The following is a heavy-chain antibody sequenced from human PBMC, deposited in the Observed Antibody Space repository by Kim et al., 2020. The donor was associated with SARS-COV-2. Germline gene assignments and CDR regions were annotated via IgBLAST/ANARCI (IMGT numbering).Heavy chain of an antibody. Sequence: SQTLSLTCAISGDSVSRNNATWNWIRQSPSRGLEWLGRTYYRSKWYYDYAVSVKSRIIINQDTSKNQCSLQLNSVTPDDTAVYYCARRNPRGIAVGGTDAFDIWGQGTMVTFSS. D-gene: IGHD6-19*01. V-gene: IGHV6-1*01. J-gene: IGHJ3*02. CDR3: ARRNPRGIAVGGTDAFDI. CDR1: GDSVSRNNAT. CDR2: TYYRSKWYY.